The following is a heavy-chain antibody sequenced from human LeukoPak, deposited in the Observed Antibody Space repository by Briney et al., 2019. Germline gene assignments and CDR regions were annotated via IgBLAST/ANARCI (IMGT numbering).Heavy chain of an antibody. CDR1: GGSFSGYY. CDR3: ARESNSGYYRFDF. D-gene: IGHD3-22*01. J-gene: IGHJ4*02. CDR2: INHSGST. Sequence: TSETLSLTCAVYGGSFSGYYWSWIRQSPGKGLEWIGEINHSGSTHYNPSLKSRVIISVDTSKRRFFLKLNSVTAADTAVYYCARESNSGYYRFDFWGQGSPVTVSP. V-gene: IGHV4-34*01.